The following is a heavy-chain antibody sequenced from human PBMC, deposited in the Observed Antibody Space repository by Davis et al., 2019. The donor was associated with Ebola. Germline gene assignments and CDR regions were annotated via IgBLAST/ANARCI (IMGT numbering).Heavy chain of an antibody. Sequence: AASVKVSCKASGYTFRNSAISWVRQAPGQGLEWMGWISAYNGNTNYAQKVQGRVTMTTDTSTGTAYLDLRSLRSDDTAVYYCARDHHIAVAGAPGYWGQGTLVTVSS. CDR2: ISAYNGNT. V-gene: IGHV1-18*01. CDR1: GYTFRNSA. CDR3: ARDHHIAVAGAPGY. J-gene: IGHJ4*02. D-gene: IGHD6-19*01.